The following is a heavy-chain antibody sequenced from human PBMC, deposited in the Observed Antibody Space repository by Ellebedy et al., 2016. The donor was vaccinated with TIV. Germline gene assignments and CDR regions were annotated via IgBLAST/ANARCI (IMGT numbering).Heavy chain of an antibody. CDR3: ASGPYDILTGYQYYFDY. V-gene: IGHV4-39*01. CDR2: IYYSGST. CDR1: GGSISSSSYY. J-gene: IGHJ4*02. D-gene: IGHD3-9*01. Sequence: SETLSLXCTVSGGSISSSSYYWGWIRQPPGKGLEWIGSIYYSGSTYYNPSLKSRVTISVDTSKNQFSLKLSSVTAADTAVYYCASGPYDILTGYQYYFDYWGQGTLVTVSS.